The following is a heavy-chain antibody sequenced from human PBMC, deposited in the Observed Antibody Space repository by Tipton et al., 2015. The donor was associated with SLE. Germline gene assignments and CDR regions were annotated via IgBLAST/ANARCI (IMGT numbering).Heavy chain of an antibody. CDR3: ARGISYYGMDV. D-gene: IGHD2-21*01. V-gene: IGHV4-39*07. Sequence: TLSLTCTVSGGSISSSSYYWGWVRQPPGKGLEWIGSIYYSGSTYYNPSLKSRVTISVDTSKNQFSLKLSSVTAADTAVYYCARGISYYGMDVWGQGTTVTVSS. CDR1: GGSISSSSYY. J-gene: IGHJ6*02. CDR2: IYYSGST.